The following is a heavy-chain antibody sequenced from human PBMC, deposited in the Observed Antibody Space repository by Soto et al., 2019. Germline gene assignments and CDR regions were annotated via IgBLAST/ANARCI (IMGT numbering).Heavy chain of an antibody. V-gene: IGHV4-59*01. Sequence: TSETLSLTCTVSGGSIRSYYWSWIRQPPGKGLEWIGYFYYSGSTNYNPSLKSRVTISVDTSKNQFSLKLSSVTAADTALYYCARAYDFGYGMDVWGQGTTVTVSS. D-gene: IGHD3-3*01. CDR1: GGSIRSYY. CDR2: FYYSGST. CDR3: ARAYDFGYGMDV. J-gene: IGHJ6*02.